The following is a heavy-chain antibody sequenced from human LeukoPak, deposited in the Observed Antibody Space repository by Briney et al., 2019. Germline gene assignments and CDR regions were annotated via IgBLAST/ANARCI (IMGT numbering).Heavy chain of an antibody. V-gene: IGHV4-39*07. Sequence: SETLSLTCTVSGGSISSSSYYWGWIRQPPGKGLEWIGSIYYSGSTYYNPSLKSRVTISVDTSKNQFSLKLSSVTAADTAVYYCARDLGTGTTGGSDYWGQGTLVTVSS. CDR1: GGSISSSSYY. CDR2: IYYSGST. J-gene: IGHJ4*02. D-gene: IGHD1-1*01. CDR3: ARDLGTGTTGGSDY.